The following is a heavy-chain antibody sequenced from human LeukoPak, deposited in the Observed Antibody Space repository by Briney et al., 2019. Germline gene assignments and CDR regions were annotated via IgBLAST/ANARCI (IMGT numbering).Heavy chain of an antibody. D-gene: IGHD3-22*01. CDR3: ARHYYDSSGYFYQDY. V-gene: IGHV4-59*08. Sequence: SETLSLTCTVSGGSISGYYWSWIRQPPGRGLEWIGYIYYSGSTDYNPSLKSRVTISVDTSKNQFSLNLRSVTAADTAVYFCARHYYDSSGYFYQDYWGQGTLVSVSS. CDR1: GGSISGYY. CDR2: IYYSGST. J-gene: IGHJ4*02.